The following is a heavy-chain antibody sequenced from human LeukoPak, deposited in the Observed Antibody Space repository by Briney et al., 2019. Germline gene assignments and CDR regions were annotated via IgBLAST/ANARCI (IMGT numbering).Heavy chain of an antibody. CDR2: ISSSSGYI. V-gene: IGHV3-21*01. Sequence: PGGSLRLSCAASGFTFSSSSMNWVRQAPGKGLEWISSISSSSGYIYYADSVKGRFTISRDNAKNSLYLQMNSLRAEDTAVYYCARGRHYFDYWGQGTLVTVSS. J-gene: IGHJ4*02. CDR1: GFTFSSSS. CDR3: ARGRHYFDY.